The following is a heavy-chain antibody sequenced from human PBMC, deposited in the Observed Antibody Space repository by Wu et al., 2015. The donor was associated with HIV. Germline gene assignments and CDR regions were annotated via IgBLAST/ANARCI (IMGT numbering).Heavy chain of an antibody. J-gene: IGHJ5*02. CDR1: GGTFSSYA. CDR3: ARGRFRYYDSSGSPGPLINWFDP. V-gene: IGHV1-69*12. Sequence: QVQLVQSGAEVKKPGSSVKVSCKASGGTFSSYAISWVRQAPGQGLEWMGGIIPIFGTANYAQKFQGRVTITADESTSTAYMELSSLRSEDTAVYYCARGRFRYYDSSGSPGPLINWFDPWGQGTLVTVSS. CDR2: IIPIFGTA. D-gene: IGHD3-22*01.